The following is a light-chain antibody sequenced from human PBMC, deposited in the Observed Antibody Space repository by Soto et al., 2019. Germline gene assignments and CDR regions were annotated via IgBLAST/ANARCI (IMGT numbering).Light chain of an antibody. CDR3: QQYYITPPT. V-gene: IGKV4-1*01. Sequence: DIVMTQSPDSLAVSLGERATLNCKSSQSVLYSSNNKNYLAWYQRKAGQPPKLLIYWASTRESGVPDRFSGSGSGTDFTLTISSLQAEDVAVYYCQQYYITPPTFGQGTRLEIK. J-gene: IGKJ5*01. CDR2: WAS. CDR1: QSVLYSSNNKNY.